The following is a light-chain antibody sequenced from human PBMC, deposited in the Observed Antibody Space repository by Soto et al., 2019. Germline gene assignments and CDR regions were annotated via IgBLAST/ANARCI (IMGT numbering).Light chain of an antibody. V-gene: IGKV1-12*01. Sequence: DIQMTQSPASVSASVGDRVTITCRASQAIDSWLAWYQQKQGEAPKLLVFTGSLLHSGVPPRFSGSGSGTDFTLTISSLQPEDFATYYCQQTLSFPPTFGQGTKVDIK. J-gene: IGKJ1*01. CDR1: QAIDSW. CDR3: QQTLSFPPT. CDR2: TGS.